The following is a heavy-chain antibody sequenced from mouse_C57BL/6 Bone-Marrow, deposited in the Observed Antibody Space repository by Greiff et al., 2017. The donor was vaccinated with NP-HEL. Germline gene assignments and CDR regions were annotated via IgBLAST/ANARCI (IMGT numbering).Heavy chain of an antibody. CDR2: IDPANGNT. Sequence: VQLQQSVAELVSPGASVKFSCTASGFNIKNTYMPWVKQRPDQGLEWIGRIDPANGNTKYAPKFQGKATITADTASNTAYLQLSSLTSEDTAIYYCARAGTDYWGQGTTLTVSS. D-gene: IGHD4-1*01. CDR3: ARAGTDY. J-gene: IGHJ2*01. V-gene: IGHV14-3*01. CDR1: GFNIKNTY.